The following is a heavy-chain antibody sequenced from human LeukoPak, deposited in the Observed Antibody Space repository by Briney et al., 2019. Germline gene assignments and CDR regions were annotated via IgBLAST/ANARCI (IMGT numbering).Heavy chain of an antibody. Sequence: PGGSLRLSCTASGFTFGDYAMSWVRQAPGKGLEWVGFIRSKAYGGTTEYAASVKGRFTISRDDSKSIAYLQMNSLKTEDTAVYYCTSSRDSSGYYTNDAFDIWGQGTMVTVSS. V-gene: IGHV3-49*04. D-gene: IGHD3-22*01. CDR1: GFTFGDYA. CDR3: TSSRDSSGYYTNDAFDI. CDR2: IRSKAYGGTT. J-gene: IGHJ3*02.